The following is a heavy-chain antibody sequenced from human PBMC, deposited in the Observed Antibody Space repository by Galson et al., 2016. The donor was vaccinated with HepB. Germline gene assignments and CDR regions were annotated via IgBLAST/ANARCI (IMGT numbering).Heavy chain of an antibody. Sequence: SVKVSCKASGYTFTDNFISWVRQAPGGGLEWMGLISAYNGHTDYAQKFQGRITLTTEASTATAFLEMKSLTSDDTAVYYCARVMAGGHVFEFWGQGTLVIVSP. CDR2: ISAYNGHT. CDR3: ARVMAGGHVFEF. V-gene: IGHV1-18*01. J-gene: IGHJ4*02. D-gene: IGHD4-23*01. CDR1: GYTFTDNF.